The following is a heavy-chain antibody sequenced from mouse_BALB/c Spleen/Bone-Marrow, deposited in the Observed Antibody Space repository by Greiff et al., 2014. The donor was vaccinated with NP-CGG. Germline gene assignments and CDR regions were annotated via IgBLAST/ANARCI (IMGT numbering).Heavy chain of an antibody. CDR3: ARDENYDIYWYFDV. CDR2: IRNKANGYTT. J-gene: IGHJ1*01. D-gene: IGHD1-1*01. Sequence: EVQLQQSGGGLVQPGGSLRLSCATSGFTFTDYYMSWVRQTPRKALEWLGFIRNKANGYTTDYSVSVKGRFTISRDNSQSILYLQMNTLRAEDSATYYCARDENYDIYWYFDVWGAGTTVTVSS. CDR1: GFTFTDYY. V-gene: IGHV7-3*02.